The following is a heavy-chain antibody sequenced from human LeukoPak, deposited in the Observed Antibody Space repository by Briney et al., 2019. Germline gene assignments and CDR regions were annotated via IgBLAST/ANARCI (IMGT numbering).Heavy chain of an antibody. Sequence: SETLSLTCTVSGYSIAHGFFWAWIRQPPGGGPEWIGSLYHSGTTYYNTSLKSRISTSVDTSKNQFSLKLRLVIAADTAVYYCARVEVPRDINDWYFDLWGRGTLVTVSS. D-gene: IGHD2-15*01. V-gene: IGHV4-38-2*02. CDR1: GYSIAHGFF. CDR2: LYHSGTT. CDR3: ARVEVPRDINDWYFDL. J-gene: IGHJ2*01.